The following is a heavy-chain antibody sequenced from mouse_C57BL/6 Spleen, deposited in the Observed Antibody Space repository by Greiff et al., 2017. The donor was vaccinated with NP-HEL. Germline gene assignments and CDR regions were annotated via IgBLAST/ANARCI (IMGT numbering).Heavy chain of an antibody. CDR2: IHPNSGST. Sequence: QVQLQQPGAELVKPGASVKLSCKASGYTFTSYWMHWVKQRPGQGLEWIGMIHPNSGSTNYNEKFKSQATLTVDKSSSTAYMQLSSLTSEDSAVYYCAMPIRKGYEFAYWGQGTLVTVSA. J-gene: IGHJ3*01. CDR3: AMPIRKGYEFAY. D-gene: IGHD2-2*01. CDR1: GYTFTSYW. V-gene: IGHV1-64*01.